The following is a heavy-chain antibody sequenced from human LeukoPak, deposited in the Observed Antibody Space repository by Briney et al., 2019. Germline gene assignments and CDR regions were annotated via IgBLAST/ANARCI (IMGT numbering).Heavy chain of an antibody. J-gene: IGHJ3*02. D-gene: IGHD2-2*01. CDR3: ARGRPRASYVPAGAFDI. Sequence: SETLSLTCTVSGGSISSYYWSWIRQPPGKGLEWIGYIYYSGSTNYNPSLKSRVTISVDTSKNQFSLKLSSVTAADTAVYYCARGRPRASYVPAGAFDIWGQGTMVTVSS. CDR2: IYYSGST. CDR1: GGSISSYY. V-gene: IGHV4-59*01.